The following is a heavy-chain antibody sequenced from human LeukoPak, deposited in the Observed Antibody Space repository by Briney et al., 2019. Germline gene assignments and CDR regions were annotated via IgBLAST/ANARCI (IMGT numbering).Heavy chain of an antibody. D-gene: IGHD3-22*01. CDR3: ARSNYYDSSDPFYYFDY. Sequence: SETLSLTCAVYGGSFSGYYWSWIRQPPGKGLEWIGEINHSGSTNYNPSLKSRVTISVDTSKSQFSLKLSSVTAAGTAVYYCARSNYYDSSDPFYYFDYWGQGTLVTVSS. CDR1: GGSFSGYY. V-gene: IGHV4-34*01. CDR2: INHSGST. J-gene: IGHJ4*02.